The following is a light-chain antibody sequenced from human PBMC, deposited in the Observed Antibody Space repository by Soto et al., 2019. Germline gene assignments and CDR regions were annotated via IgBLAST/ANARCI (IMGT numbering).Light chain of an antibody. CDR1: SSDVGGYNF. CDR3: CSYAGSYTLV. J-gene: IGLJ3*02. V-gene: IGLV2-11*01. CDR2: DVS. Sequence: QSALTQPRSVSGSPGQSVTISCTGTSSDVGGYNFVSWYQHHPGKAPKLMIYDVSKRPSGVPDRFSSSKSGSTASLTISRLQAEHEADYYCCSYAGSYTLVFGGGTKLTV.